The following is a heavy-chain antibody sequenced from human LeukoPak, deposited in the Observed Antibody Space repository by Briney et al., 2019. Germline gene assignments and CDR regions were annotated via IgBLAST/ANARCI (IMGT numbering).Heavy chain of an antibody. Sequence: PSETLSLTCTVSGGFISGHYWSWIRQPPGKRLEWIGYIYHSGTTSYSPSLKSRLTLSVDTSENQFSLELTSVTAADTAVYYCARQNPAASGQGLDYWGQGTLVTVSS. V-gene: IGHV4-59*08. CDR1: GGFISGHY. CDR2: IYHSGTT. J-gene: IGHJ4*02. D-gene: IGHD6-13*01. CDR3: ARQNPAASGQGLDY.